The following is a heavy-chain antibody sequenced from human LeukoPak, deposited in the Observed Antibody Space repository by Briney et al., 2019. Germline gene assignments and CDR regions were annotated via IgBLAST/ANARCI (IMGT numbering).Heavy chain of an antibody. Sequence: PGGSLRLSCAASGFTFSSYAMSWVRQAPGKGLEWVSAISGSGGGTYYADSVKGRFTISRDNSKNTLYLQMNSLRAEDTAVYYCAKDRSPPGSGSYYLIFDAFDIWGQGTMVTVSS. J-gene: IGHJ3*02. CDR3: AKDRSPPGSGSYYLIFDAFDI. V-gene: IGHV3-23*01. D-gene: IGHD3-10*01. CDR1: GFTFSSYA. CDR2: ISGSGGGT.